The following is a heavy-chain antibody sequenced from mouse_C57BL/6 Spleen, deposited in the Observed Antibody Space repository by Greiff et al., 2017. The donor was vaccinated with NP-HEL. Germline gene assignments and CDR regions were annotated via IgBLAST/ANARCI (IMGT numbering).Heavy chain of an antibody. CDR2: INPNNGGT. CDR3: ARSEGLRRANFDY. D-gene: IGHD2-4*01. J-gene: IGHJ2*01. CDR1: GYTFTDYN. Sequence: EVQLQQSGPELVKPGASVKIPCKASGYTFTDYNMAWVKQSHGKSLEWIGDINPNNGGTIYNQKFKGKATLTVDKSSSTAYMELRSLTSEDTAVYYCARSEGLRRANFDYWGQGTTLTVSS. V-gene: IGHV1-18*01.